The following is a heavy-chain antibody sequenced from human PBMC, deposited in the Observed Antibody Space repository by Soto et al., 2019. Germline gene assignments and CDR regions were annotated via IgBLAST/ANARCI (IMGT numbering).Heavy chain of an antibody. CDR3: ARLQGNWKSYYYGMDV. CDR2: IYPGDSDT. D-gene: IGHD1-1*01. J-gene: IGHJ6*02. Sequence: PGESLKISCKGSGYSFTSYWIGWVRQMPGKGLEWMGIIYPGDSDTRYSPSFQGQVTISADKSISTAYLQWSSLKASDTAMYYCARLQGNWKSYYYGMDVWGQGTTVTVSS. CDR1: GYSFTSYW. V-gene: IGHV5-51*01.